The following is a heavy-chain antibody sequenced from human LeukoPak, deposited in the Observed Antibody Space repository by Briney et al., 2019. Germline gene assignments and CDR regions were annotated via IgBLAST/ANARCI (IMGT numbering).Heavy chain of an antibody. CDR1: GFSFSDYY. CDR2: IISSGSYP. D-gene: IGHD2-2*01. CDR3: ARGSQVLFNPFDY. Sequence: GRSLRLSCAASGFSFSDYYMSWIRQAPGKGLEWVSYIISSGSYPNYADSVKGGFTISRDNAKNSLYLQMNSLKTEDTAVYYCARGSQVLFNPFDYWGQGSLVTVSS. V-gene: IGHV3-11*05. J-gene: IGHJ4*02.